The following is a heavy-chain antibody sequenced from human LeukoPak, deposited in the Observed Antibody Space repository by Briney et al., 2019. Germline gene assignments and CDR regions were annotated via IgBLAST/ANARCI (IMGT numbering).Heavy chain of an antibody. CDR3: ARGAQTYYDKAPVDY. D-gene: IGHD3-22*01. V-gene: IGHV4-34*01. CDR2: INHSGSI. Sequence: SSETLSLTCAVYGGSFSGYYWSWIRQPPGKGLEWIGEINHSGSINYNPSLKSRVTISVDTSKSQFSLKLNSMTAADTAVYYCARGAQTYYDKAPVDYWGQGTLVTVSS. CDR1: GGSFSGYY. J-gene: IGHJ4*02.